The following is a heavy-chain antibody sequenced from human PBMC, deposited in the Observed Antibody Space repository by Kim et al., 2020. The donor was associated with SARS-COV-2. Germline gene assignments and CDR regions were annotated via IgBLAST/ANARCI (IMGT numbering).Heavy chain of an antibody. D-gene: IGHD3-3*01. V-gene: IGHV3-33*01. Sequence: GGSLRLSCAASGFTFSSYGMHWVRQAPGKGLEWVAVIWYDGSNKYYADSVKGRFTISRDNSKNTMYLQMNSLRAEDTAVYYCARDLASFEVDVVFYWGQG. CDR2: IWYDGSNK. CDR1: GFTFSSYG. J-gene: IGHJ4*02. CDR3: ARDLASFEVDVVFY.